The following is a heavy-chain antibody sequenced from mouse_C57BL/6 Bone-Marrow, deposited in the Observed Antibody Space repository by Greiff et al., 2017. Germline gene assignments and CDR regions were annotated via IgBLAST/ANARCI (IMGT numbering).Heavy chain of an antibody. J-gene: IGHJ4*01. V-gene: IGHV1-81*01. CDR3: ARYCFYAMDA. CDR1: GYTFTSYG. CDR2: IYPRSGNT. Sequence: VQLQQSGAELARPGASVKLSCKASGYTFTSYGISWVKQRTGQGLEWIGEIYPRSGNTYYNEKFKGKATLTADKSSSTAYMELGSLTSEDSAVYFCARYCFYAMDAWGQGTSVTVSS.